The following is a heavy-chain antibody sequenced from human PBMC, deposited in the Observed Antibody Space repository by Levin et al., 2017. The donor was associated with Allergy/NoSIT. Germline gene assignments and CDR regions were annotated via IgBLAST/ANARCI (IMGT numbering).Heavy chain of an antibody. CDR3: ARFTLSGYEVY. Sequence: GGSLRLSCAASGFTFSSYAMHWVRQAPGKGLEWVAVISYDGSNKYYADSVKGRFTISRDNSKNTLYLQMNSLRAEDTAVYYCARFTLSGYEVYWGQGTLVTVSS. D-gene: IGHD5-12*01. J-gene: IGHJ4*02. CDR1: GFTFSSYA. CDR2: ISYDGSNK. V-gene: IGHV3-30*04.